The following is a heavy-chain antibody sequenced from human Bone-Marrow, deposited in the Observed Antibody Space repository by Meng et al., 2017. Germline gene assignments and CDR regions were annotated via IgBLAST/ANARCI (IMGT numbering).Heavy chain of an antibody. CDR2: ISYDGSNK. D-gene: IGHD6-13*01. CDR1: GFTFSSYA. V-gene: IGHV3-30-3*01. Sequence: QVQLVESGGGVVQPGRSLRLSCAASGFTFSSYAMHWVRQAPGKGLEWVAVISYDGSNKYYADSVKGRFTISRDNSKNTLYLQMNSLRAEDTAVYYCARGEYTSSWLLDYWGQGTLVTVSS. CDR3: ARGEYTSSWLLDY. J-gene: IGHJ4*02.